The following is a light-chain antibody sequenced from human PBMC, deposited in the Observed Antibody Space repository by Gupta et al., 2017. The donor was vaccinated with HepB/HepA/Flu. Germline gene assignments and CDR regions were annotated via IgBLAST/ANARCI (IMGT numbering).Light chain of an antibody. CDR3: QNYYSAPLT. J-gene: IGKJ4*01. CDR1: QGIGTS. Sequence: DIQMTQSPSSLSASVGDRVTITCRASQGIGTSLAWFQHKSGKVPKVLIYPASTLLSGVPSRFSGSGSGTEFTLTISSLQSEDVAIYYCQNYYSAPLTFGGGTKVEIK. CDR2: PAS. V-gene: IGKV1-27*01.